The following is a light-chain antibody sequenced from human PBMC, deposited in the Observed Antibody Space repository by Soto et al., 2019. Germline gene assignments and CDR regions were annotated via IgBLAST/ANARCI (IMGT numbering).Light chain of an antibody. CDR3: QQYNNWPLT. Sequence: ETVMTQSPASLSMSPGEGVTLSCMASQSVRSNLAWYQQRPGQAPRLLIYGASTRAADIPARFSGSGSGAEFTLTISSLQSEDFAFYYCQQYNNWPLTFGGGTKVEIK. J-gene: IGKJ4*01. CDR2: GAS. CDR1: QSVRSN. V-gene: IGKV3-15*01.